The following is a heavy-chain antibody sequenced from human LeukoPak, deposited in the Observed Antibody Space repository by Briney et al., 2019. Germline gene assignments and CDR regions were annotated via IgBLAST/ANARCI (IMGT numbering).Heavy chain of an antibody. CDR2: ISSSSSYI. D-gene: IGHD3-10*01. CDR1: GFTFSSYS. CDR3: ARDRAKAFDI. V-gene: IGHV3-21*01. J-gene: IGHJ3*02. Sequence: SGGSLRLSCAASGFTFSSYSMKWVRQAPGKGLEWVSSISSSSSYIYYADSVKGRFTISRDNAKNSLYLQMNSLRAEDTAVYYCARDRAKAFDIWGQGTMVTVSS.